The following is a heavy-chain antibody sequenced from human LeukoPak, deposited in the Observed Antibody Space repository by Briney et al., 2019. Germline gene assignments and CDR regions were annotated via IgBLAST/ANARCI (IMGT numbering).Heavy chain of an antibody. Sequence: ASVKVSCKASGYTFTGYYMHWVRQAPGQGLEWMGWINPNSGGTNYSQKFQGKVTMTWDTSISTAYMELSRLRSDDTAVCYCSRAVATTKLAVTGIADYWGQGTLVTVSS. J-gene: IGHJ4*02. CDR2: INPNSGGT. D-gene: IGHD6-19*01. V-gene: IGHV1-2*02. CDR1: GYTFTGYY. CDR3: SRAVATTKLAVTGIADY.